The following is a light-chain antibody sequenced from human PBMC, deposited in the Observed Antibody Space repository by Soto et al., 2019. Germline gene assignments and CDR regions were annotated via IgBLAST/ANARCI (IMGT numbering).Light chain of an antibody. CDR2: STD. CDR3: ATWDGSLTGYV. CDR1: SSNIGSNT. V-gene: IGLV1-44*01. J-gene: IGLJ1*01. Sequence: QAVVTQPPSASGALGQRVTISCSGGSSNIGSNTVNWYQQPPGTAPKLLICSTDQRPSGVPDRFSGSKSGTSASLAISGLQSEDEADYYCATWDGSLTGYVFGTGTKVTVL.